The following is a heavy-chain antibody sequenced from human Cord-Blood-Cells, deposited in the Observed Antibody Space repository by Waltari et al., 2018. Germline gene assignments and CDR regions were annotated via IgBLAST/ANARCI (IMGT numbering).Heavy chain of an antibody. D-gene: IGHD2-2*01. CDR1: GGSISSGSYY. CDR3: ARGSIVVVPAAHFDP. CDR2: IYTSGST. Sequence: QVQLQESGPGLVKPSQTLSLTCTVSGGSISSGSYYWSWIRQPAGKGLEWIGYIYTSGSTNFNPSLKSRVTISVDTSKNQFSRKLSSVTATDTAVYYCARGSIVVVPAAHFDPWGQGTLVTVSS. V-gene: IGHV4-61*09. J-gene: IGHJ5*02.